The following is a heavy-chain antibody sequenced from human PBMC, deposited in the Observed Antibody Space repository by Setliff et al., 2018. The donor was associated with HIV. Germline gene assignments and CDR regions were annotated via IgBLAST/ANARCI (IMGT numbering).Heavy chain of an antibody. CDR2: IYTSGST. D-gene: IGHD6-13*01. J-gene: IGHJ4*02. CDR3: ARVTAAPGYYLED. CDR1: GGSISSGSYY. V-gene: IGHV4-61*09. Sequence: SETLSLTCTVSGGSISSGSYYWSWIRQPAGKGLEWIGHIYTSGSTNYNPSLKSRVTISIDTSKSQFSLSLTSVTAADTALYYCARVTAAPGYYLEDWGQGTLVTVSS.